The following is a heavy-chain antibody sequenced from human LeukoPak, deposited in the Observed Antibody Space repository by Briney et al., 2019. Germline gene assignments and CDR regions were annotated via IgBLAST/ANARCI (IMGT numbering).Heavy chain of an antibody. D-gene: IGHD4-11*01. J-gene: IGHJ5*02. CDR1: GGSISSSRSY. CDR2: IYYNGDT. V-gene: IGHV4-39*07. CDR3: SREGYSCPNWFDT. Sequence: SETLSLTCSVSGGSISSSRSYWGWICQTPGKGLEWVGSIYYNGDTYYNPSFKSRVSMSVDTAKNQISLILTSVTAADTAVYYCSREGYSCPNWFDTWGQGTLVTVSS.